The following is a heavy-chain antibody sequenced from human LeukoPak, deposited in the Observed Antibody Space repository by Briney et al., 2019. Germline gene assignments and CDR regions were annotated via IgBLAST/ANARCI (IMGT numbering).Heavy chain of an antibody. V-gene: IGHV3-11*01. J-gene: IGHJ6*02. D-gene: IGHD2-2*01. CDR2: ISSGSTI. CDR1: GFTFSDSY. Sequence: GGSLRLSCAASGFTFSDSYMSWIRRAPGKGLEWVSYISSGSTIYYADSVKGRFTISRDNAKNSLYLQMNSLRAEDTAVYYCARGTSIYYGMDVWGQGTTVTVSS. CDR3: ARGTSIYYGMDV.